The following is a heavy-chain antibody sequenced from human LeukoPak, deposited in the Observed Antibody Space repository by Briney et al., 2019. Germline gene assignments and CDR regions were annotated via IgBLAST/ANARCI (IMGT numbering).Heavy chain of an antibody. D-gene: IGHD4-11*01. Sequence: PSETLSLTCTVSDDSITMYYWTWIRQPPGKGLEWIGYVDHTGSTRFNPSLHGRVSISRDTSKNFFSLRLRSVTAADTAVYFCARGRVSSSTWYSTYYYFFYMDLWGKGTTVTVSS. CDR2: VDHTGST. V-gene: IGHV4-59*01. CDR3: ARGRVSSSTWYSTYYYFFYMDL. J-gene: IGHJ6*03. CDR1: DDSITMYY.